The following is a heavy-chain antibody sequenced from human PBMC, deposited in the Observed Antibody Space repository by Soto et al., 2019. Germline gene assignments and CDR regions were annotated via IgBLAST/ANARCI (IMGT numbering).Heavy chain of an antibody. V-gene: IGHV4-31*03. J-gene: IGHJ6*02. CDR3: ARGGRRSPGMDV. CDR1: GGSIISGGYY. CDR2: IYYSGST. Sequence: TLSLTCTVSGGSIISGGYYWSWIRQHPGKGLEWIGYIYYSGSTYYNPSLKSRVTISVDTSKNQFSLKLSSVTAADTAVYYCARGGRRSPGMDVWGQGTTV.